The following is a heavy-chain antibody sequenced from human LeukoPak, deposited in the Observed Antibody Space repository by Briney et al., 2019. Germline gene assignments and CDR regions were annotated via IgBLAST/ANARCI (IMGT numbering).Heavy chain of an antibody. CDR2: INPNSGGT. CDR3: ARDLVRYFDWPRFDP. J-gene: IGHJ5*02. V-gene: IGHV1-2*02. CDR1: GYTFTSYD. Sequence: ASVKVSCKASGYTFTSYDINWVRQAPGQGLEWMGWINPNSGGTNYAQKFQGRVTMTRDTSISTAYMELSRLRSDDTAVYYCARDLVRYFDWPRFDPWGQGTLVTVSS. D-gene: IGHD3-9*01.